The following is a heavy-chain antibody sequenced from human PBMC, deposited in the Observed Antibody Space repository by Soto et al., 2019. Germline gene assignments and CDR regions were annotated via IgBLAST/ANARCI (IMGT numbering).Heavy chain of an antibody. CDR2: LSAYNGNT. CDR1: GYTFTSYG. D-gene: IGHD6-13*01. Sequence: QVQLVQSGDEVKKHGASVKVSCKASGYTFTSYGISWVRQAPGQGLEWMGWLSAYNGNTNYAQKLQGRVTMTTDTSTSTAYMELRSLRSDDTAVYYCARDRQQLVPRIWYFDLWGRGTLVTVSS. CDR3: ARDRQQLVPRIWYFDL. V-gene: IGHV1-18*01. J-gene: IGHJ2*01.